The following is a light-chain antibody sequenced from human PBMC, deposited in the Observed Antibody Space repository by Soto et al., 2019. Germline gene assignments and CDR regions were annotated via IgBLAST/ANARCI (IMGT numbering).Light chain of an antibody. CDR2: AAS. Sequence: DIQMTQSPSSLSASVGDRVTITCQASQSISSYLNWYQQKPGKAPKLLIYAASSLQSGVPSRFSGSGSGTDFTLTISSLQPEDFATHYCQQSYSTPITFSQGTRLEIK. V-gene: IGKV1-39*01. J-gene: IGKJ5*01. CDR1: QSISSY. CDR3: QQSYSTPIT.